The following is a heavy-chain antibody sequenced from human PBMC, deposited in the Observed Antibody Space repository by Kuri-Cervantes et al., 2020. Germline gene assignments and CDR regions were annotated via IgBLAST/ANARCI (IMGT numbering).Heavy chain of an antibody. CDR1: GGTFTSYA. V-gene: IGHV1-69*13. CDR3: ARVGWAEAAMVRYYYYYMDV. D-gene: IGHD5-18*01. Sequence: SVKVSCKASGGTFTSYAISWVRQAPGQGLEWMGVIIPILGSANYAQKFQGRVTITADESTSTAYMELRSLRSDDTAVYYCARVGWAEAAMVRYYYYYMDVWGKGTTVTVSS. J-gene: IGHJ6*03. CDR2: IIPILGSA.